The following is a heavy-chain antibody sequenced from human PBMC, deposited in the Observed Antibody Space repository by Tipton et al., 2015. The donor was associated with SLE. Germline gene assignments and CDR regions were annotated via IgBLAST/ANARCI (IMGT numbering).Heavy chain of an antibody. CDR2: IKHDGGDM. Sequence: SLRLSCAASGFTFSTHWMNWVRQAPGKGLEWVANIKHDGGDMYYVDSVKGRFTISRDNAKNSLYLQVNSLRAEDTAVYYCVRGGHFGAPSGMPYHYYGMGVWGHGTTVTVSS. J-gene: IGHJ6*02. CDR3: VRGGHFGAPSGMPYHYYGMGV. V-gene: IGHV3-7*01. CDR1: GFTFSTHW. D-gene: IGHD3-3*01.